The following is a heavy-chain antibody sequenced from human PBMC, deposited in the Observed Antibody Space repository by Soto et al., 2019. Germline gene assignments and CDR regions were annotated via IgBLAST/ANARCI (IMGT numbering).Heavy chain of an antibody. V-gene: IGHV3-23*01. CDR3: AKDMTPEGRWDIDL. J-gene: IGHJ5*02. Sequence: EVQLLESGGGLVQPGGSLRLSCSTSGFSFNVYTMNWLRQAPGKGLGGVSGIYGIGRHIFYADSVRGRFTVSRDNSKNTVYLQTNSLRAESTAVYFCAKDMTPEGRWDIDLWGQGTLVNVLS. D-gene: IGHD1-26*01. CDR1: GFSFNVYT. CDR2: IYGIGRHI.